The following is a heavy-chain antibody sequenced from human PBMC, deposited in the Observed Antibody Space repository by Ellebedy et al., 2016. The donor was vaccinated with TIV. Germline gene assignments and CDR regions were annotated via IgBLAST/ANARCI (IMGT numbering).Heavy chain of an antibody. CDR1: GFTFSDSW. CDR2: IVGSGV. V-gene: IGHV3-23*01. CDR3: AKDRTPGDGYWVFDN. J-gene: IGHJ4*02. Sequence: PGGSLRLSCAASGFTFSDSWMTWVRQAPGKGLEWVSGIVGSGVQKYADSVKGRFTISRDNSKRTVDLQMNSLRAEDTAVYFCAKDRTPGDGYWVFDNWGQGTLVSVSS. D-gene: IGHD5-18*01.